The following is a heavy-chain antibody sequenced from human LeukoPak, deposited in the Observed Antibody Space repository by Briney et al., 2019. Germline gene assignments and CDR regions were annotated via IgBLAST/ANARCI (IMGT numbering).Heavy chain of an antibody. CDR2: IYPNSGGT. CDR3: ARGRSDYYLDS. Sequence: ASVKVSCKASGYTFTDYYMHWVRQAPGQGLEWMGWIYPNSGGTNYARNFQGRVTMARDTSISTAYMGLSRLRSDDTAVYFCARGRSDYYLDSWGQGTLVTVSS. J-gene: IGHJ4*02. D-gene: IGHD3-10*01. V-gene: IGHV1-2*02. CDR1: GYTFTDYY.